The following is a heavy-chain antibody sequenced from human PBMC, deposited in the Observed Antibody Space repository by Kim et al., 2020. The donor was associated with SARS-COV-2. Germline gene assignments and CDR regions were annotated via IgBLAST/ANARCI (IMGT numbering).Heavy chain of an antibody. CDR2: P. J-gene: IGHJ3*02. V-gene: IGHV7-4-1*02. CDR3: ARWAGGAAAFDI. Sequence: PTYAQGFTGRFIFALDTSVSTEYLQISSLKPEDTALYYCARWAGGAAAFDIWGQGTMVTVSS. D-gene: IGHD6-25*01.